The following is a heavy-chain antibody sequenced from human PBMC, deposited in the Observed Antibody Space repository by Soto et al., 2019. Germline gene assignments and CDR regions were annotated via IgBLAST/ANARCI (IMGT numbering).Heavy chain of an antibody. V-gene: IGHV4-39*01. CDR3: ARKGDDYGAPATHFDY. D-gene: IGHD4-17*01. CDR1: GGSISSSSYY. Sequence: SETLSLTCTVSGGSISSSSYYWGWIRQPPGKGLEWIGSIYYSGSTYYNPSLKSRVTISVDTSKNQFSLKLSSVTAADTAVYYCARKGDDYGAPATHFDYGPRDPWSTSP. CDR2: IYYSGST. J-gene: IGHJ4*02.